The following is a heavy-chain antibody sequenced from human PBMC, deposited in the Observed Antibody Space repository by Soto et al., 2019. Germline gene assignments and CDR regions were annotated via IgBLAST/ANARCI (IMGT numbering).Heavy chain of an antibody. CDR2: ISSGGDNT. J-gene: IGHJ3*02. CDR3: VRRAQYFAGTGFHAFDI. V-gene: IGHV3-23*01. Sequence: EVQLLESGGGLGQPGGSLRLSCVASGYNFNKYAVSWVRQAPGKGLEWVSAISSGGDNTHYADSVKGRFTITRDNSKNMLYQEMNSLTVEDTAVYYCVRRAQYFAGTGFHAFDIWGQGTRVTVSS. CDR1: GYNFNKYA. D-gene: IGHD3-9*01.